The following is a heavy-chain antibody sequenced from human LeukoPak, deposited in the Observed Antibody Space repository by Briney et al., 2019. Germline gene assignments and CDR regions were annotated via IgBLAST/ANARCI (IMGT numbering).Heavy chain of an antibody. CDR3: AREDPAYVAGVVDS. CDR1: GGSFSGYY. D-gene: IGHD3-10*02. V-gene: IGHV4-34*09. Sequence: SETLSLTCAVYGGSFSGYYWSWIRQPPGKGLEWIGEINHSGSTNYNPSLKSRVIISGDTAKNQFSLKLSSVTAADTAVYYCAREDPAYVAGVVDSWGQGTLVTVSS. J-gene: IGHJ5*01. CDR2: INHSGST.